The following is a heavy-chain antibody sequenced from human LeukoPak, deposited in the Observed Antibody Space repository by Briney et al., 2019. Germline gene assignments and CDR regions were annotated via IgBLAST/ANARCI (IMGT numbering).Heavy chain of an antibody. D-gene: IGHD6-25*01. CDR1: GFTFSNYA. J-gene: IGHJ4*02. Sequence: GGSLRLSCAASGFTFSNYAMSWVRQAPGKGLEWVSAIGGGGGPTYYADSVKGRFTISRDNSKNTLYLHMNSLRAEDAAVYFCAKNSGYSWQYFFDYWGQGTLVTVSS. CDR3: AKNSGYSWQYFFDY. CDR2: IGGGGGPT. V-gene: IGHV3-23*01.